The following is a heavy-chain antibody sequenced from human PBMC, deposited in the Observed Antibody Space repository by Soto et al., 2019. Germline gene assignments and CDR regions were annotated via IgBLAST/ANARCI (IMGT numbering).Heavy chain of an antibody. D-gene: IGHD4-17*01. CDR1: GFTFSSYA. Sequence: EVQVLESGGGLVQPGGSLRLSCAASGFTFSSYAMSWFRRAPGQGLEWVSAISGSGSNPYYADSVKGRFTISRDNSKNTLYLQMNSLRAEDTALYYFAKTASMTIRDGFDHWGQGTLVTVSS. J-gene: IGHJ4*02. V-gene: IGHV3-23*01. CDR3: AKTASMTIRDGFDH. CDR2: ISGSGSNP.